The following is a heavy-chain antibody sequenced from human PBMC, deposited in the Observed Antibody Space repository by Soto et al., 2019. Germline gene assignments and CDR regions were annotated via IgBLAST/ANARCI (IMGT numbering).Heavy chain of an antibody. CDR1: GFNVSSNY. CDR3: ARAVVAPLGMDV. J-gene: IGHJ6*02. Sequence: GGSLRLSCAASGFNVSSNYMSWVRQAPGKGLEWVSVIYSGGSTYYADSVKGRFTISRDNSKNTLYLQMNSLRAEDTAVYYCARAVVAPLGMDVWGQGTTVTVSS. D-gene: IGHD2-15*01. CDR2: IYSGGST. V-gene: IGHV3-53*01.